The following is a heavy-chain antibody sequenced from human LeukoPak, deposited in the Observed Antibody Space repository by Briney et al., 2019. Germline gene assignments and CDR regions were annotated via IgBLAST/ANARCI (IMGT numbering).Heavy chain of an antibody. V-gene: IGHV3-23*01. Sequence: PGGSLRLSCAASGFIFRSFAMSWVRQAPGKGLEWVSIISGTGGTTYYADSVKGRFTISRDNSKNTLYVQVNSLGTEDTAAYYCAKGSYYDSSGSFYFDYWGQGTLVTVSS. CDR3: AKGSYYDSSGSFYFDY. D-gene: IGHD3-22*01. CDR2: ISGTGGTT. CDR1: GFIFRSFA. J-gene: IGHJ4*02.